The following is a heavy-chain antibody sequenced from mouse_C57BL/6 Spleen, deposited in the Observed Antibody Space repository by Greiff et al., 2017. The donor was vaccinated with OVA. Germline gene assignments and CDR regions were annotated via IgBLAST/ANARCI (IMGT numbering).Heavy chain of an antibody. CDR2: ISYDGSN. CDR1: GYSITSGYY. D-gene: IGHD2-4*01. V-gene: IGHV3-6*01. CDR3: ARERNYDYALGYFDV. J-gene: IGHJ1*03. Sequence: EVQLQESGPGLVKPSQSLSLTCSVTGYSITSGYYWNWIRQFPGNKLEWMGYISYDGSNNYNPSLKNRISITRDTSKNQFFLKLKSVTTEDTATYYGARERNYDYALGYFDVWGTGTTVTVSS.